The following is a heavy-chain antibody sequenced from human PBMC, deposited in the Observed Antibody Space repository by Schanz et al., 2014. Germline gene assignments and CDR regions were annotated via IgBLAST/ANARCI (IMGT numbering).Heavy chain of an antibody. D-gene: IGHD3-3*01. CDR2: ISVYNHNK. Sequence: QIQLVQSGPEVKKPGATVKVSCKAPGYLFINSGISWVRQAPAQGLEWMGWISVYNHNKEYDQKFQGRVTMTTDTSTSTAYMALTDLRSDDTAVYYCARDRRFFDRDDLYYFDSWGQGTLVTVSS. CDR3: ARDRRFFDRDDLYYFDS. V-gene: IGHV1-18*01. CDR1: GYLFINSG. J-gene: IGHJ4*02.